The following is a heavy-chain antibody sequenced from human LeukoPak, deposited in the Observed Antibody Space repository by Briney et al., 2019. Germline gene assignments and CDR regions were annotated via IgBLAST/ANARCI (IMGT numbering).Heavy chain of an antibody. CDR3: ARSGDGYNPSGEFDY. J-gene: IGHJ4*02. D-gene: IGHD5-24*01. CDR2: IYYSGST. V-gene: IGHV4-39*07. Sequence: SETLSLTCTVSGGSISSSSYYWGWIRQPPGKGLEWIGSIYYSGSTNYNPSLKSRVTMSVDTSKNQFSLKLSSVTAADTAVYYCARSGDGYNPSGEFDYWGQGTLVTVSS. CDR1: GGSISSSSYY.